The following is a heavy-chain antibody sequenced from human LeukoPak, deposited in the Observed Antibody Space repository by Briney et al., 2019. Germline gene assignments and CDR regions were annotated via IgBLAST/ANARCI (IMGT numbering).Heavy chain of an antibody. Sequence: PSENLTLTCAAYGGSFSGYYWSWIRQPPGKGLEWIGEINHSGSTNYNPSLKSRVTISVDTSKNQFSLKLSSVTAADTAVYYCARLPIQRKIAVAGTFPYYFDYWGQGTLVTVSS. CDR1: GGSFSGYY. D-gene: IGHD6-19*01. CDR3: ARLPIQRKIAVAGTFPYYFDY. V-gene: IGHV4-34*01. J-gene: IGHJ4*02. CDR2: INHSGST.